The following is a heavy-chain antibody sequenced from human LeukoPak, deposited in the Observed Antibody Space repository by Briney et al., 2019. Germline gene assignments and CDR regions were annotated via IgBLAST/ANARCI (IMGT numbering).Heavy chain of an antibody. CDR3: ARDPSSSWPLEDGGYFDY. V-gene: IGHV3-30*02. J-gene: IGHJ4*02. CDR1: GFTFSSYG. D-gene: IGHD6-13*01. CDR2: IRFDETNK. Sequence: HPGGSLRLSCAASGFTFSSYGMYWVRQAPGKGLDWVAFIRFDETNKYYADSVKGRFTISRDNSKKTLYLQMNSLRAEDTAVYYCARDPSSSWPLEDGGYFDYWGQGTLVTVSS.